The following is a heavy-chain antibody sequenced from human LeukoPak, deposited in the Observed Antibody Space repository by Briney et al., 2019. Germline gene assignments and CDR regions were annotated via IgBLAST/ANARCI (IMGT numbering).Heavy chain of an antibody. V-gene: IGHV4-59*01. CDR2: IYYSGST. J-gene: IGHJ4*02. CDR3: ARDSHPQWELGGEFYFDY. CDR1: GGSISSYY. D-gene: IGHD1-26*01. Sequence: SETLSLTCTVSGGSISSYYWSWIRQSPGKGLEWLGYIYYSGSTRYNPSLKSRILIYVDTSKNQFSLTLSSVTAADTAIYLCARDSHPQWELGGEFYFDYWGQGILVTVSS.